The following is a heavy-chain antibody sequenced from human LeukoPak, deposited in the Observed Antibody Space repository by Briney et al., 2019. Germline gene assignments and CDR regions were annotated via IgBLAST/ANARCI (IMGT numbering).Heavy chain of an antibody. V-gene: IGHV4-39*01. Sequence: PSETLSLTCTVSGGSISSSSYYWGWIRQPPGTGLEWIGSIYYSGSTYYNPSLKSRVTISVDTSKNQFSLSLSSVTAADTAVYYCARQVGVTTILFDYWGQGTLVTVSS. D-gene: IGHD4-17*01. J-gene: IGHJ4*02. CDR1: GGSISSSSYY. CDR3: ARQVGVTTILFDY. CDR2: IYYSGST.